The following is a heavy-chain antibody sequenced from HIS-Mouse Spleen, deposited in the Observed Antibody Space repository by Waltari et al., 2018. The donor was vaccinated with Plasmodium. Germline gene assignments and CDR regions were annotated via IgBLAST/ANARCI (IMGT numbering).Heavy chain of an antibody. CDR3: ARRPKLTGDAFDI. CDR1: GYTFTGYY. CDR2: INPNSGGT. V-gene: IGHV1-2*02. Sequence: QVQLVQSGAEVKKPGASVKVSCKASGYTFTGYYMHWVRQAPGQGLEWMGWINPNSGGTNSAQKFQGRVTMTGDTSISTAYMELSRLRSDDTAVYYCARRPKLTGDAFDIWGQGTMVTVSS. D-gene: IGHD7-27*01. J-gene: IGHJ3*02.